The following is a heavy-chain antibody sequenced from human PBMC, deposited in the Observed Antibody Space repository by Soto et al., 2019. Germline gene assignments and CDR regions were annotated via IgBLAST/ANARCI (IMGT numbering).Heavy chain of an antibody. Sequence: ASVKVSCKASGGTFSSYAISWVRQAPGQGLEWMGGIIPIFGTANYAQKFQGRVTITADKSTSTAYMELSSLRSEDTALYYCAKDIGPGNWNDVWTDAFDIWGQGTMVTVSS. J-gene: IGHJ3*02. V-gene: IGHV1-69*06. D-gene: IGHD1-20*01. CDR1: GGTFSSYA. CDR2: IIPIFGTA. CDR3: AKDIGPGNWNDVWTDAFDI.